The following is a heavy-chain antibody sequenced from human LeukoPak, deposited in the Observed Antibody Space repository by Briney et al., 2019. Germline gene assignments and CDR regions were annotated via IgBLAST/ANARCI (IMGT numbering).Heavy chain of an antibody. CDR2: ISGSGGST. CDR1: GFAFSSYA. V-gene: IGHV3-23*01. J-gene: IGHJ5*02. CDR3: ARGGPYSSSWYGGKFNWFDP. Sequence: GGSLRLSCAASGFAFSSYAMSWVRQAPGKGLEWVSAISGSGGSTYYADSVKGRFTISRDNSKNTLYLQMNSLRAEDTAVYYCARGGPYSSSWYGGKFNWFDPWGQGTLVTVSS. D-gene: IGHD6-13*01.